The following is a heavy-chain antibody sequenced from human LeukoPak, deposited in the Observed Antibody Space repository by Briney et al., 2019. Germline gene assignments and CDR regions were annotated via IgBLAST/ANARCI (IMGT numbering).Heavy chain of an antibody. Sequence: SETLSLTCTVSGGSINSNNCGWVRQPDEKGQERSGRIYTPATTNYSPSLQSRLTMSLDPSKNQFSLKLRSVTAADTAVYYCGRQGYTASYYFVDYWSQGTLVTVSS. V-gene: IGHV4-4*07. CDR2: IYTPATT. CDR1: GGSINSNN. CDR3: GRQGYTASYYFVDY. D-gene: IGHD3-10*01. J-gene: IGHJ4*02.